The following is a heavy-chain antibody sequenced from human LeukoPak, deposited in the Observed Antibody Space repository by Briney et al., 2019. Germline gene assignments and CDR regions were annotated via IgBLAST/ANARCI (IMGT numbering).Heavy chain of an antibody. CDR1: GVAITSYY. CDR2: LYYGGST. D-gene: IGHD3/OR15-3a*01. Sequence: SETLSLTCAVSGVAITSYYWGWIRQSPGKGLEVIGFLYYGGSTNYNPSLKSRVSFSVETSQVQLSLRLTSVTTADTAVYYCARLKSVRGPSYYYFMDVWGNGTAVTVSS. V-gene: IGHV4-59*01. CDR3: ARLKSVRGPSYYYFMDV. J-gene: IGHJ6*03.